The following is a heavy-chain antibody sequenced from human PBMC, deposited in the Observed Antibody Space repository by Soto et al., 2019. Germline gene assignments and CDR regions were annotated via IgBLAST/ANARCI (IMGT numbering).Heavy chain of an antibody. V-gene: IGHV4-59*01. CDR3: ARGNYYYYDSSGRRGWFDP. CDR2: IYYSGST. J-gene: IGHJ5*02. CDR1: GGSISSYY. Sequence: SETLSLTCTVSGGSISSYYRSWIRQPPGKGLEWIGYIYYSGSTNYNPSLKSRVNISVDTAKNQFSLKLSSVTAADTAGYYCARGNYYYYDSSGRRGWFDPWGEGTLVTVSS. D-gene: IGHD3-22*01.